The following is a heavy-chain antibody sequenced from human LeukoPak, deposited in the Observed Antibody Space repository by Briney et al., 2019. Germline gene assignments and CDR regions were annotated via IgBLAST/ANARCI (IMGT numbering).Heavy chain of an antibody. J-gene: IGHJ6*02. Sequence: GGSLRLSCAASGFTVSSNYMSWVRQAPGKGLEWVSVIYSGGSTYYADSVKGRFTISRHNSKNTLYLQMNSLRAEDTGVYYCAAGSGSYYNRYYYGMDVWGQGTTVTVSS. CDR3: AAGSGSYYNRYYYGMDV. CDR2: IYSGGST. D-gene: IGHD3-10*01. V-gene: IGHV3-53*04. CDR1: GFTVSSNY.